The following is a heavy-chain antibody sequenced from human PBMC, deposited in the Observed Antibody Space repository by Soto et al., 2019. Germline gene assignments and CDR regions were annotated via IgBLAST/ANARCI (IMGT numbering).Heavy chain of an antibody. V-gene: IGHV2-5*02. CDR2: IYWDDDK. CDR3: AHELGYCSGGSCYHSDY. J-gene: IGHJ4*01. D-gene: IGHD2-15*01. CDR1: GFSLSTSGVG. Sequence: GSGPTLVNPTQTLTLTCTFSGFSLSTSGVGVGWIRQPPGKALEWLALIYWDDDKRYSPSLKSRLTITKDTSKNQVVLTMTNMDPVDTATYYCAHELGYCSGGSCYHSDYWGHGTLVTVSS.